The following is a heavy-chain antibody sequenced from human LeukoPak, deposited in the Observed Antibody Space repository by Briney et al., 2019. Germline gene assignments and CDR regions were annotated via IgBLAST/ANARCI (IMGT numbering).Heavy chain of an antibody. V-gene: IGHV4-34*01. CDR2: INHSGST. CDR3: ARGYTTDYYYMDV. Sequence: SSETLSLTCAVYGGSFSGYYWSWIRQPPGKGLEWIGEINHSGSTNYNPSLKSRVTISVDTSKNQFSLKLNSVTAADTAVYYCARGYTTDYYYMDVWGKGTTVTVSS. D-gene: IGHD2-2*02. CDR1: GGSFSGYY. J-gene: IGHJ6*03.